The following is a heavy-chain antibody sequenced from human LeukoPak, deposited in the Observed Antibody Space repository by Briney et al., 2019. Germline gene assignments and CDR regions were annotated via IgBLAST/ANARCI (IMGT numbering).Heavy chain of an antibody. J-gene: IGHJ5*02. D-gene: IGHD2-2*01. CDR3: ARSEDCGSSSCYWYVP. CDR2: INHTGIT. Sequence: NSSETLSLTCAVYGGSLSGYNWSWIRQPPGKGLEWIGEINHTGITKYNPSLKSRVTISLGTSKNQFSLKLTSVTAADTAMYYCARSEDCGSSSCYWYVPWGQGTLVTVSS. V-gene: IGHV4-34*01. CDR1: GGSLSGYN.